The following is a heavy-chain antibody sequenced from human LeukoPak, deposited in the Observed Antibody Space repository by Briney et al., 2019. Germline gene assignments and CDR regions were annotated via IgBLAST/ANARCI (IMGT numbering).Heavy chain of an antibody. J-gene: IGHJ4*02. CDR2: IFYDGSNE. V-gene: IGHV3-30*18. CDR3: AKNYYGSVSYFPDY. CDR1: GFTFRSYG. D-gene: IGHD3-10*01. Sequence: GGSLRLSWAASGFTFRSYGMHWVRQAPGKGLEWVAVIFYDGSNEYYADSVKGRFTISRDNSKNTLYLQMNSLRAEDTAVYYCAKNYYGSVSYFPDYWGQGTLVAVSS.